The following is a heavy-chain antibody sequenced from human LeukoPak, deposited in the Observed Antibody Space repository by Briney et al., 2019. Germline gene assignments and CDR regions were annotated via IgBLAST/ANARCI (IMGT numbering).Heavy chain of an antibody. Sequence: ASVKVSCKASGGTFSSYAISWVRQAPGQGLEWMGGIFPIFGTAHYAQKIPSRVTITTDESTSTAYMELSSLRSEDTAVYYCARGGRSTIFGYYYYMDVWGKGTTVTVSS. D-gene: IGHD3-3*01. CDR2: IFPIFGTA. J-gene: IGHJ6*03. CDR3: ARGGRSTIFGYYYYMDV. CDR1: GGTFSSYA. V-gene: IGHV1-69*05.